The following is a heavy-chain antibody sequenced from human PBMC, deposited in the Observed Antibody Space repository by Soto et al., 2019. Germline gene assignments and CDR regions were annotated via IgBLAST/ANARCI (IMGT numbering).Heavy chain of an antibody. V-gene: IGHV3-48*02. D-gene: IGHD3-10*01. J-gene: IGHJ4*02. CDR1: GFTFNSYS. CDR2: ISSSSSTI. Sequence: EVQLVESGGGLVQPGGSLRLSCAASGFTFNSYSMNWVCQAPGKGLEWGSYISSSSSTIYYADSVKGRFTISRDNAKNSLYLQMNSLRDEDTAVYYCARAGYYGSGILLWGQGTLVTVSS. CDR3: ARAGYYGSGILL.